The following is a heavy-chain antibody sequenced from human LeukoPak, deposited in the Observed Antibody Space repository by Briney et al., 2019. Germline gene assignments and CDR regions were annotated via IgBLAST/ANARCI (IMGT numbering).Heavy chain of an antibody. V-gene: IGHV4-34*01. CDR3: ARAGDSSSWYYFDY. CDR1: GGSFSGYY. D-gene: IGHD6-13*01. CDR2: INHSGST. J-gene: IGHJ4*02. Sequence: SETLSLTCAVYGGSFSGYYWSWIRQPPGQGLEWIGEINHSGSTNNNPPLKSRVTTSVDTSKNQFSLKLSSVTAADTAVYYCARAGDSSSWYYFDYWGQGTLVTVSS.